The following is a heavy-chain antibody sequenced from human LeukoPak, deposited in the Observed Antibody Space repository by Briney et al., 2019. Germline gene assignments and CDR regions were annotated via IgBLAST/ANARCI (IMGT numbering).Heavy chain of an antibody. CDR3: AREDIVVVVGAAFDY. J-gene: IGHJ4*02. V-gene: IGHV3-30-3*01. Sequence: GRSLRLSCAASGFTFSSYAMHWVRQAPGKGLEWVAVISYDGSNKYYADSVKGRFTISRDNAKNSLYLQMNSLRAEDTAVYYCAREDIVVVVGAAFDYWGQGTLVTVSS. D-gene: IGHD2-15*01. CDR2: ISYDGSNK. CDR1: GFTFSSYA.